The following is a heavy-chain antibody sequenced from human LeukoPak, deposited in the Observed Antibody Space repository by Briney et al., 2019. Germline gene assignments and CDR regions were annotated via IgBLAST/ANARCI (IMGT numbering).Heavy chain of an antibody. V-gene: IGHV5-51*01. CDR1: GYSFTTNW. J-gene: IGHJ3*01. D-gene: IGHD4-17*01. CDR2: IYPGDSDI. Sequence: GEFLKISCKGSGYSFTTNWIGWVRQMPGKGLEWMGIIYPGDSDIRYNPSFQGQVTISADKSISTAYLQWRSLKASDTAMYYCARRAGDSVTKRAFDFWGQGTMVTVSS. CDR3: ARRAGDSVTKRAFDF.